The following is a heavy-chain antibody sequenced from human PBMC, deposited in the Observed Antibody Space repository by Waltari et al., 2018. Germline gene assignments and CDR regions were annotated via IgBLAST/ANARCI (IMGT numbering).Heavy chain of an antibody. V-gene: IGHV3-15*01. D-gene: IGHD6-19*01. CDR2: IKSKTDGGTK. CDR1: GFTFSNAW. J-gene: IGHJ4*02. CDR3: TTFGLPGIAVAGTWVPNDY. Sequence: EVQLVESGGGLVKPGGSLRLSFSASGFTFSNAWMSWVRQAPGKGLEWVGRIKSKTDGGTKAYAAPVKGRFTISRDDSKNTLYLQMNSLKNEDTAVYYCTTFGLPGIAVAGTWVPNDYGGQGTLVTVSS.